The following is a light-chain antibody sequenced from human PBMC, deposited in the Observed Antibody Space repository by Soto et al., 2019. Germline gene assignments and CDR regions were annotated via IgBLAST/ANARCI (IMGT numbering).Light chain of an antibody. V-gene: IGKV3-11*01. CDR2: DAS. J-gene: IGKJ4*01. CDR1: QSLSSY. CDR3: QQRSNWPLT. Sequence: EMVLTQSPATLSLSPGERATLSCRASQSLSSYLAWYQQKPGQAPRLLIYDASNRATGIPARFSGSGSGTDFTLTISSLEPEDFAVYYCQQRSNWPLTFGGGTKV.